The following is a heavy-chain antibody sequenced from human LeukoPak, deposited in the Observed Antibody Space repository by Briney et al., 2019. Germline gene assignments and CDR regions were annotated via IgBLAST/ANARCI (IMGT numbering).Heavy chain of an antibody. Sequence: GGSLRLSCAVSGFTFSTYWMHWVRQVPGQGLVWFSRINNDGSSTSYADSVKGRFTISRDNAKNTLYLQMNSLRAEDTTVYYCARDPVIMRTTQNFDYWGQGTLVTVSS. CDR2: INNDGSST. D-gene: IGHD1-26*01. J-gene: IGHJ4*02. CDR1: GFTFSTYW. CDR3: ARDPVIMRTTQNFDY. V-gene: IGHV3-74*01.